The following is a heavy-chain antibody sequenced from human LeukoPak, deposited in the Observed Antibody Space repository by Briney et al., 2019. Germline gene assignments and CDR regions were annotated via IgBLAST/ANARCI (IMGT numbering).Heavy chain of an antibody. Sequence: PGRSLRLSCAASGFTFSSYGMHWVRQAPGKGLEWAAVIWYDGSNKYYADSVKGRFTISRDNSKNTLYLQMNSLRAEDTAVYYCAKVGRVVVAATDSATDAFDIWGQGTMVTVSS. CDR1: GFTFSSYG. V-gene: IGHV3-33*06. CDR3: AKVGRVVVAATDSATDAFDI. CDR2: IWYDGSNK. J-gene: IGHJ3*02. D-gene: IGHD2-15*01.